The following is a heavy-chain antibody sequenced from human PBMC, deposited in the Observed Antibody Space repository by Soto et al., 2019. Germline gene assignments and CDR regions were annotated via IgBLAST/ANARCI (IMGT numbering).Heavy chain of an antibody. CDR2: IYYSGST. D-gene: IGHD4-17*01. CDR3: ARVHGGLRYYYYGMDV. V-gene: IGHV4-31*03. J-gene: IGHJ6*02. CDR1: GGSISSGGYY. Sequence: QVQLQESGPGLVKPSQTLSLTCTVSGGSISSGGYYWSWIRQHPGKGLEWIGYIYYSGSTYYNPFLKSRVTISVDTSKNQFSLKLSSVTAADTAVYYWARVHGGLRYYYYGMDVWGQGTTVTVSS.